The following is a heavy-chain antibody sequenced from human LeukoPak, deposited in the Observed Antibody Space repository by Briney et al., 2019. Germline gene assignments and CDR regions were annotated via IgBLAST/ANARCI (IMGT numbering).Heavy chain of an antibody. CDR1: GFTFSSYG. V-gene: IGHV3-30*18. Sequence: GGSLRLSCTVSGFTFSSYGMHWVRQAPGKGLEWVSVISYDGSKKHYAESVRGRFTISRDNSKNTLYLELNSLRAEDTAVYYCAKVDNYYDSSGYYSETYWGQGTLVTVSS. CDR2: ISYDGSKK. J-gene: IGHJ4*02. CDR3: AKVDNYYDSSGYYSETY. D-gene: IGHD3-22*01.